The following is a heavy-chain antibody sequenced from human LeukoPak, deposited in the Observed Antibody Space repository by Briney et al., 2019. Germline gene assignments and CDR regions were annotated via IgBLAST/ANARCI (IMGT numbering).Heavy chain of an antibody. J-gene: IGHJ4*02. CDR2: IIPIFGTA. D-gene: IGHD6-19*01. CDR3: ARVRQAGGWSSPLDY. CDR1: GYTFTTYY. V-gene: IGHV1-69*13. Sequence: GASVKVSCKASGYTFTTYYMHWVRQAPGQGLEWMGGIIPIFGTANYAQKFQGRVTITADESTSTAYMELSSLRSEDTAVYYCARVRQAGGWSSPLDYWGQGTLVTVSS.